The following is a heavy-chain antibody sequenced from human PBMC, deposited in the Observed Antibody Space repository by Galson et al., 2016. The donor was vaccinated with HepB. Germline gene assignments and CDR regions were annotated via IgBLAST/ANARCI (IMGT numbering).Heavy chain of an antibody. CDR3: AKVRVYNVCWSGAVGGMDV. CDR2: ISDSDGST. J-gene: IGHJ6*02. Sequence: SLRLSCAASGLTFNRYAMTWVRQAPGKGLEWVSAISDSDGSTHYADSVKGRFTISRDNSKNTLYLQMNSLRAEDTAVYYCAKVRVYNVCWSGAVGGMDVWGQGTTVTVSS. V-gene: IGHV3-23*01. D-gene: IGHD3-3*01. CDR1: GLTFNRYA.